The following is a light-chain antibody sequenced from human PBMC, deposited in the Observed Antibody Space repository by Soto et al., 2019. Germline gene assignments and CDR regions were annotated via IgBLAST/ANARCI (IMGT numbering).Light chain of an antibody. CDR1: QSISIN. CDR3: QHSDNWPRT. CDR2: GAS. J-gene: IGKJ1*01. Sequence: EIVMTQSPATLSVSPGERATLSCRASQSISINLAWFQQKPGQAPRLLISGASTRVTGIPARFSGSGSGTEFTLTISSLQSEDFAVYYCQHSDNWPRTFGQGTKVEIK. V-gene: IGKV3-15*01.